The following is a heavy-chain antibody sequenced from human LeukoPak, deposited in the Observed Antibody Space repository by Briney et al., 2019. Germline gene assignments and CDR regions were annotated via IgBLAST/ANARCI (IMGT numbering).Heavy chain of an antibody. J-gene: IGHJ4*02. CDR1: GFTVSSNY. V-gene: IGHV3-23*01. CDR3: AKDHTYYGDFLDN. Sequence: PPGGSLRLSCAASGFTVSSNYMSWVRQAPGKGLEWVSGIRGGGGSTNYADSVKGRFTISRDNSKNTLYLQMNSLRAEDTAVYYCAKDHTYYGDFLDNWGQGTLVTVSS. CDR2: IRGGGGST. D-gene: IGHD3-3*01.